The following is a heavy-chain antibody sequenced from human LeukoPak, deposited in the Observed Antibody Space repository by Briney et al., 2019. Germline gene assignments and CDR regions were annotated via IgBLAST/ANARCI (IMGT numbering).Heavy chain of an antibody. V-gene: IGHV3-30*04. J-gene: IGHJ4*02. CDR2: ISNDGRNK. CDR3: ARGDNTGWFFDY. D-gene: IGHD6-19*01. CDR1: GFLFRSNA. Sequence: GGSLRLSCAVSGFLFRSNAMHWVRQAPGKGLEWVAVISNDGRNKYYADSVKGRFTISRDNSKNTLYLQMNSLRAEDTAVYYCARGDNTGWFFDYWGQGTLVTVSS.